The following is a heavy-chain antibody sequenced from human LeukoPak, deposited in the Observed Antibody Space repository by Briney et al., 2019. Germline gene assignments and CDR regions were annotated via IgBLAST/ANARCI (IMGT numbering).Heavy chain of an antibody. Sequence: GGSLRLSCAASGFTSSSYVMHWVRQAPGKGLEWVSAIIGSGSSTYYADSVKGRFTISRDNSKNTLFLQMNSLRAEDTAVYYCAKDRAQQLVLDFWGQGTLVTVSS. CDR3: AKDRAQQLVLDF. V-gene: IGHV3-23*01. D-gene: IGHD6-13*01. CDR1: GFTSSSYV. CDR2: IIGSGSST. J-gene: IGHJ4*02.